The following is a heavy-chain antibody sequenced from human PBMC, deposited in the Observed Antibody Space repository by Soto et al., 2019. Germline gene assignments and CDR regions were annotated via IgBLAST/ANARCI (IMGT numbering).Heavy chain of an antibody. V-gene: IGHV5-51*01. CDR2: IFPADSDT. D-gene: IGHD3-22*01. CDR1: GYEFPSYW. J-gene: IGHJ3*02. Sequence: PGESLKISCKASGYEFPSYWIGWVRQMPGKGLEWMGIIFPADSDTRYSPSFYGHVSISADNSIGTAYLQWSSLRASDTAIYYCARRDSSGYDPDAFDIWGQGTLVTRLL. CDR3: ARRDSSGYDPDAFDI.